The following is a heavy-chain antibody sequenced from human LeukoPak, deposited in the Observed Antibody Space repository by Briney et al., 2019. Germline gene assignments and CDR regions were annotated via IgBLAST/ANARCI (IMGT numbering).Heavy chain of an antibody. CDR2: ISGSGGSR. Sequence: PGGSLRLSCAASGFTFISYAMTWVRQAPGKGLEWVSAISGSGGSRYYADSVKGRFTISRDNSKNTLYLQVNSLRAEDTAIYYCAKGTTYYDILTGYGYPYYFDYWGQGTLVTVSS. CDR1: GFTFISYA. CDR3: AKGTTYYDILTGYGYPYYFDY. D-gene: IGHD3-9*01. V-gene: IGHV3-23*01. J-gene: IGHJ4*02.